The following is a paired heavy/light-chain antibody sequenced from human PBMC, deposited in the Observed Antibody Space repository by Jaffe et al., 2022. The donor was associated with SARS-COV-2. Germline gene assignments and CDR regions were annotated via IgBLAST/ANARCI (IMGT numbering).Heavy chain of an antibody. D-gene: IGHD3-16*02. CDR1: GFTFRDHW. V-gene: IGHV3-7*03. CDR3: TGVSFREARDY. CDR2: MNHDGSAK. Sequence: EVHLVESGGGSVQPGGSLRLSCAASGFTFRDHWMNWVRQAPGKGLEWVANMNHDGSAKYYVDSVKGRFIISRDNAENSVYLQMNSLRADDTAVYYCTGVSFREARDYWGQGTLVTVSS. J-gene: IGHJ4*02.
Light chain of an antibody. Sequence: DVVMTQSPLSLPVTLGQPASISCRSSQSLLHSDGNTYLNWLQQRPGQSPRRLIYKVSIRDSGVPDRFSGSGSGTDFTLKISRVEAEDVGVYYCMQGTDWPHTLGQGTKLEIK. V-gene: IGKV2-30*02. CDR2: KVS. CDR3: MQGTDWPHT. CDR1: QSLLHSDGNTY. J-gene: IGKJ2*01.